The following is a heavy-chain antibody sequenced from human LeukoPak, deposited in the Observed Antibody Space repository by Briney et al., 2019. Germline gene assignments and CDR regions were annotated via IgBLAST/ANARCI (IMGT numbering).Heavy chain of an antibody. Sequence: GGSLRLSCAGYGFTFNRHTMNRVRQAPGKGLEWVSAISSSGGSIYYADFVKGRFTISRDNTKNTLYLQMNSLRAEDTDIYYCAQGTAPNPWGQGTLVTVSS. CDR3: AQGTAPNP. J-gene: IGHJ5*02. CDR2: ISSSGGSI. CDR1: GFTFNRHT. D-gene: IGHD2-2*01. V-gene: IGHV3-23*01.